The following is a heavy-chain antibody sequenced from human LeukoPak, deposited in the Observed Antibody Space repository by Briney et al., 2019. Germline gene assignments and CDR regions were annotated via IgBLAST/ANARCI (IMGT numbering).Heavy chain of an antibody. D-gene: IGHD2-2*02. J-gene: IGHJ2*01. CDR1: GGTFSSYA. CDR2: IIPIFGTA. CDR3: ASSRRGCCSSTSCYIPWYFDL. Sequence: SVKVSCKASGGTFSSYAISWVRQAPGQGLEWMGGIIPIFGTANYAQKFQGRVTITADESTSTAYMELSSLRSEDTAVYYCASSRRGCCSSTSCYIPWYFDLWGRGTLVTVSS. V-gene: IGHV1-69*13.